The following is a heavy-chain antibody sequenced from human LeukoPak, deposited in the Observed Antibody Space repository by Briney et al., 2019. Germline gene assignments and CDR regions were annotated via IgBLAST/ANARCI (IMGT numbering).Heavy chain of an antibody. V-gene: IGHV3-49*04. CDR1: GFTFGDYA. Sequence: GGSLRLSCTASGFTFGDYAMSWVRQAPGKGLEWVGFIRSKAYGGTTEYAASVKGRFTISRDDSKSIAYLQMNSLKTEDTAVYYCTRELGYCSGCSCYFDYWGQGTLVTVSS. D-gene: IGHD2-15*01. CDR2: IRSKAYGGTT. J-gene: IGHJ4*02. CDR3: TRELGYCSGCSCYFDY.